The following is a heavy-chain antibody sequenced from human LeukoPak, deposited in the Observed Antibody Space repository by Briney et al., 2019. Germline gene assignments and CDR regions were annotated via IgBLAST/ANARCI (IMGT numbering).Heavy chain of an antibody. CDR1: GFTFSNSW. J-gene: IGHJ4*02. V-gene: IGHV3-7*01. Sequence: GGSLRLSCAASGFTFSNSWMSWVRQAPGKGLEWVANIKQDGSEKYYVDSVKGRFTISRDNAKNSLYLQMNSLRAEDTAVYYCAREDYDSSCDYWGQGTLVTVSS. CDR3: AREDYDSSCDY. D-gene: IGHD3-22*01. CDR2: IKQDGSEK.